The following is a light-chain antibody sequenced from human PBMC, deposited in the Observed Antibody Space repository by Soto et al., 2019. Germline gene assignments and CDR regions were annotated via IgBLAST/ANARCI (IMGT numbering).Light chain of an antibody. V-gene: IGKV4-1*01. CDR2: WAS. CDR1: QTVLYSSNNKNY. Sequence: DIVMTQSPDSLAVSLGERATINCKSSQTVLYSSNNKNYLAWYQQKPGQPPKLLIYWASIRQSGVPDRFSGSESGTDFTLTISSLQAEDVAVYYCQQYYSTPLTFGGGTKVELK. CDR3: QQYYSTPLT. J-gene: IGKJ4*01.